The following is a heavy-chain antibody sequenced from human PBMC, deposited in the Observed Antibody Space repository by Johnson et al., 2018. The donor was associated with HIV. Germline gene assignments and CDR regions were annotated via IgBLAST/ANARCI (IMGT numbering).Heavy chain of an antibody. D-gene: IGHD6-19*01. CDR3: VRRIAVDDAFDI. Sequence: VQLVESGGGLVQPGGSLRLSCAASGFTFSNAWMSWVRQAPGKGLEWVGRIKSKTDGGTTDYAAPVKGRFTISRDDSKNTLYLQMNSLRADDTALYYCVRRIAVDDAFDIWGQGTMVTVSS. CDR2: IKSKTDGGTT. V-gene: IGHV3-15*01. CDR1: GFTFSNAW. J-gene: IGHJ3*02.